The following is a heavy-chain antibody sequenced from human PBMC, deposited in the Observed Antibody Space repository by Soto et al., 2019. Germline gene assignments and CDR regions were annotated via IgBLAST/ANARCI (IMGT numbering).Heavy chain of an antibody. D-gene: IGHD1-1*01. Sequence: QVQLQESGPGLVKPSETLSLTCTVSGGSINNYYWVWLRQPPGEGLEWIGHMYYSGDTDYNPSLQSRVAISVDTSKNRFSLRLTSVTTADTAVYYCARGDWNDYFYNGIDVWGQGTTVIVSS. CDR3: ARGDWNDYFYNGIDV. CDR2: MYYSGDT. CDR1: GGSINNYY. J-gene: IGHJ6*02. V-gene: IGHV4-59*01.